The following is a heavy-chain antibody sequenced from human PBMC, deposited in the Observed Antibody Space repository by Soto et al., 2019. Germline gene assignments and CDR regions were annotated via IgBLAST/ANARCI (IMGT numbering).Heavy chain of an antibody. CDR1: GGSISSGGYY. J-gene: IGHJ5*02. V-gene: IGHV4-31*03. CDR2: IDYSGST. D-gene: IGHD2-2*01. CDR3: ARDRVGGIVVVPASAWFDP. Sequence: QVQLQESGPGLVKPTQTLSLTCTVSGGSISSGGYYWSSIRQHPGKSLEWIGYIDYSGSTYYNPSLKSRVSLSVDTSKYQFSVKLRAVTAADTAVYYCARDRVGGIVVVPASAWFDPGGRGTLVTVSS.